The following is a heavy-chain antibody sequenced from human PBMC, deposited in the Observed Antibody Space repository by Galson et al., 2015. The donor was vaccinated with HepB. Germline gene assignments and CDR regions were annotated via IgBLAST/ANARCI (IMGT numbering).Heavy chain of an antibody. V-gene: IGHV3-11*01. CDR3: AREKGYSYDTLDY. D-gene: IGHD5-18*01. CDR2: ISSSGSTI. Sequence: SLRLSCAASGFTFSDYYMSWIRQAPGKGLEWVSYISSSGSTIYYADSVKGRFTISRDNAKNSLYLQMNSLRAEDTAVYYCAREKGYSYDTLDYWGQGTLVTVSS. CDR1: GFTFSDYY. J-gene: IGHJ4*02.